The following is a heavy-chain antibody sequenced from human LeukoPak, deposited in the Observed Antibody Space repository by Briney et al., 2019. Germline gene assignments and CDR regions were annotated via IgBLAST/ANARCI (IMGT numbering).Heavy chain of an antibody. D-gene: IGHD2-15*01. Sequence: GGSLRLSCTASGFTFGDYAMTWGRQAPGKGLEWIGFIRSKTYGGTTEYAASVKGRFTISRDDSKNIAYLQMNSLKTEDTAMYYCPRAHCSGGTCYGNDAFDIWGQGTMVTVSS. J-gene: IGHJ3*02. CDR1: GFTFGDYA. CDR3: PRAHCSGGTCYGNDAFDI. V-gene: IGHV3-49*04. CDR2: IRSKTYGGTT.